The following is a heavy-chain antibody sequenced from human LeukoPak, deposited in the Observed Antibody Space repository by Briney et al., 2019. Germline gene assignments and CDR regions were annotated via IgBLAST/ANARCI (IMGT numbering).Heavy chain of an antibody. CDR2: ISSSSSYT. J-gene: IGHJ4*02. V-gene: IGHV3-11*06. CDR3: ARFGLRYFDWLPFDY. D-gene: IGHD3-9*01. Sequence: GGSLRLSCAASGFTFSDYYMSWIRQSPGKGLEWVSYISSSSSYTNYADSVKGRFTISRDNAKNSLYLQMNSLRAEDTAVYYCARFGLRYFDWLPFDYWGQGTLVTVSS. CDR1: GFTFSDYY.